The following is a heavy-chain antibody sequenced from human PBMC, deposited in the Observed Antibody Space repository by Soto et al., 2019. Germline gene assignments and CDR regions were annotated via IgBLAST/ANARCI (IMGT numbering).Heavy chain of an antibody. J-gene: IGHJ4*02. CDR3: ARDKITGLFDY. V-gene: IGHV4-61*08. CDR1: GFSLSTSGMC. D-gene: IGHD2-8*02. Sequence: SGPTLVNPTQTLTLTCTFSGFSLSTSGMCVSWIRQPPGKGLEWIGYIYYSGSTNYNPSLKSRVTISVDTSKNQFSLKLTSVTAADTAVYYCARDKITGLFDYWGQGTLVTVSS. CDR2: IYYSGST.